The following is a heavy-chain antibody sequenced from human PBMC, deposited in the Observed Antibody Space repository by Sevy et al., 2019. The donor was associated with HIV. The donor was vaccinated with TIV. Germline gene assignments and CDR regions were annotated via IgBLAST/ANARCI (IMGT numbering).Heavy chain of an antibody. V-gene: IGHV3-23*01. CDR3: AKKQAGYYDSSGYYYLLGYFDY. CDR1: GFTFSSYA. J-gene: IGHJ4*02. Sequence: LSLTCAASGFTFSSYAMSWVRQAPGKGLEWVSAISGSGGSTYYADSVKGRFTISRDNSKNTLYLQMNSLRAEDTAVYYCAKKQAGYYDSSGYYYLLGYFDYWGQGTLVTVSS. D-gene: IGHD3-22*01. CDR2: ISGSGGST.